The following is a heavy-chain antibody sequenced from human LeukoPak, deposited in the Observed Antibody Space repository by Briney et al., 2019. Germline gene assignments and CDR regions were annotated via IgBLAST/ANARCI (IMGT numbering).Heavy chain of an antibody. J-gene: IGHJ4*02. CDR1: GYTFTGYY. CDR2: INPNSGGT. CDR3: ARGPPSSPYYYDSSGYYPFDY. D-gene: IGHD3-22*01. Sequence: ASVKASCKASGYTFTGYYMHWVRQAPGQGLEWMGRINPNSGGTNYAQKFQGRVTMTRDTSISTAYMELSRLRSDDTAVYYCARGPPSSPYYYDSSGYYPFDYWGQGTLVTVSS. V-gene: IGHV1-2*06.